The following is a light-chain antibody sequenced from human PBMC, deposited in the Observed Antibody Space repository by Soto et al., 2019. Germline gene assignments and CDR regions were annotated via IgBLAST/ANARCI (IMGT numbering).Light chain of an antibody. CDR1: QSVGTS. CDR3: QQCVAWPLLT. CDR2: DAS. V-gene: IGKV3-11*01. Sequence: ETVLTQSPATLSLSPGQRATLSCRASQSVGTSLAWYQQNPGQPPRLLIYDASTRASDIPARFSGSGSGTDFTLTISSLEPEDFAVYYCQQCVAWPLLTIGGGTKVEL. J-gene: IGKJ4*01.